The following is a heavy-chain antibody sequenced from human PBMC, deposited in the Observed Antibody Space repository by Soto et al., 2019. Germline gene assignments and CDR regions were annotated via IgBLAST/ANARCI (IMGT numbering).Heavy chain of an antibody. Sequence: QVQLVESGGGVVQPGRSLRLSCAASGFPFTTYGMHWVREGPGKGLEWVAVISYDGSNKYYADSVKGRFTISRDNSKNTLYLQMNSLRXEDXXXXXXXXXXXXFDYRGQGTLVTVSS. CDR1: GFPFTTYG. CDR2: ISYDGSNK. CDR3: XXXXXXFDY. J-gene: IGHJ4*02. V-gene: IGHV3-30*03.